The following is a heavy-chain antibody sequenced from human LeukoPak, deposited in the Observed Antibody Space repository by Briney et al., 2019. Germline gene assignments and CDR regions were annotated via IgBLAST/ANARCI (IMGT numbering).Heavy chain of an antibody. V-gene: IGHV4-59*01. CDR1: GGSISSYY. Sequence: PSETLPLTCTVSGGSISSYYWSWIRQPPGKGLEWIGYIYYSGSTNYNPSLKSRVTISVDTSKNQFSLKLSSVTAADTAVYYCARLPGILYYYYGMDVWGQGTTVTVSS. D-gene: IGHD5-18*01. J-gene: IGHJ6*02. CDR2: IYYSGST. CDR3: ARLPGILYYYYGMDV.